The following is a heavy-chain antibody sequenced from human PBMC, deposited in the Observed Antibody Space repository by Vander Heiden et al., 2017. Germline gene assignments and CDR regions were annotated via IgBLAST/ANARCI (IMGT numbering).Heavy chain of an antibody. Sequence: EVQLLESGGGLVQPGGSLRLSCAASGFAFSSYAMSWVRQARGKGLEWGSAIRGSGGSTYYADSVKGRFTISRDNSKNTLYLQMNSLRAEDTAVYYCARYYYDRNFDYWGQGTLVTVSS. CDR3: ARYYYDRNFDY. CDR1: GFAFSSYA. D-gene: IGHD3-22*01. V-gene: IGHV3-23*01. J-gene: IGHJ4*02. CDR2: IRGSGGST.